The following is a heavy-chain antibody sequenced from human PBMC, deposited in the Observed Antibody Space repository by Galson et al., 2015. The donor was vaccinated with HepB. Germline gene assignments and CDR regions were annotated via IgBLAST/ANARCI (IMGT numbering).Heavy chain of an antibody. Sequence: SVKVSCKASGYTFTGYYMHWVRQAPGQGLEWMGWINPNSGGTNYAQKFQGWVTMTRDTSISTAYMELSRLRSDDTAVYYCARDHGALKLERRLSGMDVWGQGTTVTVSS. V-gene: IGHV1-2*04. CDR3: ARDHGALKLERRLSGMDV. CDR2: INPNSGGT. D-gene: IGHD1-1*01. J-gene: IGHJ6*02. CDR1: GYTFTGYY.